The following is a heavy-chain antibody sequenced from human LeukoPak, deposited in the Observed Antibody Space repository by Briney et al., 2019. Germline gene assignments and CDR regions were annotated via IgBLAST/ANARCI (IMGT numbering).Heavy chain of an antibody. V-gene: IGHV4-61*02. CDR3: ARTVYHAFDI. D-gene: IGHD3-16*01. CDR2: IYTSGST. Sequence: SQTLSLTCTVSGGSISSGSYYWSWIRQPAGKGLEWIGRIYTSGSTNYNPSLKSRVTISVDTSKNQFSLKLSSVTAADTAVYYSARTVYHAFDIWRQGTMVTVSS. CDR1: GGSISSGSYY. J-gene: IGHJ3*02.